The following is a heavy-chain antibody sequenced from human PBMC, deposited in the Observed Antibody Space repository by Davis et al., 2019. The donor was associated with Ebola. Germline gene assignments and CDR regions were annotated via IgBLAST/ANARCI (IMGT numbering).Heavy chain of an antibody. V-gene: IGHV3-23*01. J-gene: IGHJ3*02. Sequence: PGGSLRLSCAASGFTFSSYAMSWVRQAPGKGLEWVSAISGSGGSTYYADSVKGRFTISRDNSKNTLYLQMNSLRAEDTAVYYCARSSPYYYDSSGPGGFDIWGQGTMVTVSS. CDR3: ARSSPYYYDSSGPGGFDI. CDR2: ISGSGGST. D-gene: IGHD3-22*01. CDR1: GFTFSSYA.